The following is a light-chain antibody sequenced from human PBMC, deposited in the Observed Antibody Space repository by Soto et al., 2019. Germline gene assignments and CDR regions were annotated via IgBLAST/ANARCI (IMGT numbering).Light chain of an antibody. CDR2: DAS. V-gene: IGKV1-6*01. CDR3: LQHFNFSWT. J-gene: IGKJ1*01. Sequence: AIQMTQSPSSLSASVGDRVTITCRASRDIGNDLGWYQQKPGKAPKHLIFDASNLQSGVPSRFSGGGSGTDFTLTISSLQADDFATYYCLQHFNFSWTFGQGTKVE. CDR1: RDIGND.